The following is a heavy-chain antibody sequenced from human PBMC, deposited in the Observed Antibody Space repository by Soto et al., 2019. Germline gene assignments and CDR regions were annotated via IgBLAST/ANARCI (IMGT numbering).Heavy chain of an antibody. Sequence: SETLSLTCAVYGGSFSGYYWSWIRQPPGKGLEWIGEINHSGSTNYNPSLKSRVTISVDTSKNQFSLKLSSVTAADTAVYYCARGGNTAFDYWGQGTLVTVSS. CDR1: GGSFSGYY. CDR2: INHSGST. CDR3: ARGGNTAFDY. J-gene: IGHJ4*02. V-gene: IGHV4-34*01. D-gene: IGHD5-18*01.